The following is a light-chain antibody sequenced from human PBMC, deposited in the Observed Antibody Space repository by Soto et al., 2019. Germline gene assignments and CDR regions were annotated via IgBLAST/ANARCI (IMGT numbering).Light chain of an antibody. Sequence: EIVMTQSPATLSVSPGERAALSCGASQSVSSNLAWYQQKPGQAPRLLIYGASSRATGIPDRFRGSGSGTDFTLTISRLEPEDFAVYYCQQYSSSFRTFGQGTKVDIK. CDR1: QSVSSN. J-gene: IGKJ1*01. CDR3: QQYSSSFRT. V-gene: IGKV3-20*01. CDR2: GAS.